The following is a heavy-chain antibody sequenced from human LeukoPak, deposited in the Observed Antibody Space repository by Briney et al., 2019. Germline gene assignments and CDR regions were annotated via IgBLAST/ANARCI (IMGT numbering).Heavy chain of an antibody. Sequence: GGSLRLSCAASGFTFSSYGMHWVRQAPGKGLEWVAVIWYDGSNKYYADSVKGRFTISRDNSKNTLYLQMNSLRAEGTAVYYCAKDFLAGSWYYFDYWGQGTLVTVSS. J-gene: IGHJ4*02. CDR3: AKDFLAGSWYYFDY. D-gene: IGHD6-13*01. CDR1: GFTFSSYG. V-gene: IGHV3-33*06. CDR2: IWYDGSNK.